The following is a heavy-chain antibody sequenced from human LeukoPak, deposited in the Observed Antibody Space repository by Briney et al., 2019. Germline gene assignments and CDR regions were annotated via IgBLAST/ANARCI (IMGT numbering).Heavy chain of an antibody. CDR1: GYSFTSYW. J-gene: IGHJ4*02. D-gene: IGHD5-24*01. Sequence: GESLKVSCKGSGYSFTSYWIGWVRQMPGKGLEWMGIIYPGDSDTRYSPSFQGQVTISADKSISTAYLQWSSLKASDTAMYFCARSRRDGYRDFDYWGQGTLVTVSS. V-gene: IGHV5-51*01. CDR2: IYPGDSDT. CDR3: ARSRRDGYRDFDY.